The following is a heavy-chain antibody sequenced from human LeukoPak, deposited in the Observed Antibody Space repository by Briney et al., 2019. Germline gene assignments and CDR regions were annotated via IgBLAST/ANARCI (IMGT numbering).Heavy chain of an antibody. J-gene: IGHJ6*03. CDR2: IYSGGST. CDR1: GFTVSSNY. CDR3: AKGLRSDYYYYMDV. Sequence: GGSLRLSCAASGFTVSSNYMSWVRQAPGKGLEWVSVIYSGGSTYYADSVKGRFTISRDNSKNTLYLQMNSLRAEDTAVYYCAKGLRSDYYYYMDVWGRGTTVTVSS. D-gene: IGHD3-3*01. V-gene: IGHV3-53*01.